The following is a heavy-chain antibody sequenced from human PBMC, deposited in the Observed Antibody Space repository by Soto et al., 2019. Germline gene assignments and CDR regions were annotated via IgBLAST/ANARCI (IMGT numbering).Heavy chain of an antibody. CDR2: ISWDGSNR. J-gene: IGHJ4*02. CDR3: AKDISRGPTKNYDFWSGPDY. Sequence: PGKGLEWVSLISWDGSNRYYADSVQGRFTISRDNSKYSLYLEMNSLRPEDTALYYCAKDISRGPTKNYDFWSGPDYWGQGTLVTVSS. D-gene: IGHD3-3*01. V-gene: IGHV3-43D*04.